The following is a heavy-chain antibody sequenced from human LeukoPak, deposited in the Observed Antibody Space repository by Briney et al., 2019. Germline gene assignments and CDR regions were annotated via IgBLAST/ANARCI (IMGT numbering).Heavy chain of an antibody. CDR1: GYTFTSYD. D-gene: IGHD2-2*01. CDR3: ARGPPAAQYYYYMDV. Sequence: ASVKVSCKASGYTFTSYDINWVRQATGQGLEWMGWMNPNSGNTGYAQKFQGRVTMTRNTSICTAYMELSGLRSEDTAVYYCARGPPAAQYYYYMDVWGKGTTVTVSS. V-gene: IGHV1-8*01. J-gene: IGHJ6*03. CDR2: MNPNSGNT.